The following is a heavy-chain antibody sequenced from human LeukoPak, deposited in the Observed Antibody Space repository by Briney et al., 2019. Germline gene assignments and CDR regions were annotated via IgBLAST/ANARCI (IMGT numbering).Heavy chain of an antibody. CDR1: GGSFSGYY. Sequence: SETLSLTCTVSGGSFSGYYWTWIRQPAGKGLEWIGRIYTSGSTNYNPSLKSRVTMSVDTSKNQFSLKLSSVTAADTAVYYCARSEYYDSSGHFDYRGQGTLVTVSS. V-gene: IGHV4-4*07. J-gene: IGHJ4*02. CDR2: IYTSGST. D-gene: IGHD3-22*01. CDR3: ARSEYYDSSGHFDY.